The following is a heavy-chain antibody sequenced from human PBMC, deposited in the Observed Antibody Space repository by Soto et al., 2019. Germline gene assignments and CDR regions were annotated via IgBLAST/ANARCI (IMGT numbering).Heavy chain of an antibody. V-gene: IGHV1-69*13. CDR2: IIPIFGTA. J-gene: IGHJ4*02. CDR1: GGTFSSYA. CDR3: ARDVTGTATRYFDY. Sequence: SVKVSCKASGGTFSSYAISWVRQAPGQGLEWMGGIIPIFGTANYAQKFQGRVTITADESTSTAYMELSSLRSEDTAVYYCARDVTGTATRYFDYWGQGTLVTVYS. D-gene: IGHD1-20*01.